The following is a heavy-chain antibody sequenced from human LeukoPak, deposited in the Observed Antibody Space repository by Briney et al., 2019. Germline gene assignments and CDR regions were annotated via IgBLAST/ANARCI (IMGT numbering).Heavy chain of an antibody. J-gene: IGHJ6*03. CDR2: IFISGGT. CDR1: GGSFSGYY. Sequence: SETLSLTCAVYGGSFSGYYWSWIRQPAGKGLEWIGRIFISGGTNYNPSLRSRVTMSLDTSKNQFSLKLYSVTAADTAVYYCARGGSTLHSAGGHDIEFYYYYYMDVWGKGTTVTISS. V-gene: IGHV4-59*10. CDR3: ARGGSTLHSAGGHDIEFYYYYYMDV. D-gene: IGHD3-9*01.